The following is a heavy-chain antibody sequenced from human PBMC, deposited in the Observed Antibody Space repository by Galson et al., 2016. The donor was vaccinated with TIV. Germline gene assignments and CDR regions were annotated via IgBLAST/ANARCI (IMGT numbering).Heavy chain of an antibody. CDR2: ISSDGSST. J-gene: IGHJ6*02. CDR3: TRDEPPYNYVLDV. Sequence: SLRLSCAASGFTFSRYYMHWVRQAPGKGLVWVSRISSDGSSTLYADSVKGRFTISRDNAKNTLYLQMSSLRAEDTALYYCTRDEPPYNYVLDVWGQGTTVTVSS. CDR1: GFTFSRYY. D-gene: IGHD1-14*01. V-gene: IGHV3-74*01.